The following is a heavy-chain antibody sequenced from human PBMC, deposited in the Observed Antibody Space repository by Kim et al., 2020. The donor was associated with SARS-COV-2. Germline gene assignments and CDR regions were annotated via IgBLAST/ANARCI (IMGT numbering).Heavy chain of an antibody. J-gene: IGHJ4*02. CDR1: GFTFSSYA. Sequence: GGSLRLSCAASGFTFSSYAMHWVRQAPGKGLEWVAVISYDGSNKYYADSVKGRFTISRDNSKNTLYLQMNSLRAEDTAVYYCARAHFPSSGPFPFDYWGQGTLVTVSS. D-gene: IGHD6-19*01. V-gene: IGHV3-30-3*01. CDR3: ARAHFPSSGPFPFDY. CDR2: ISYDGSNK.